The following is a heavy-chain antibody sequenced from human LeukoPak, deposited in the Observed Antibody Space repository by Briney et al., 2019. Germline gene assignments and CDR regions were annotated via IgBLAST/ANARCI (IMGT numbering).Heavy chain of an antibody. CDR2: ISYDGSNK. D-gene: IGHD2-8*02. CDR1: GFTFSSYA. CDR3: ARDVSAVLGGGYFDY. Sequence: PGRSLRLSCAASGFTFSSYAVHWVRQAPGKGLEWVAVISYDGSNKYYADSVKGRFTISRDNSKNTLYLQMNSLRAEDTAVYYCARDVSAVLGGGYFDYWGQGTLVTVSS. J-gene: IGHJ4*02. V-gene: IGHV3-30-3*01.